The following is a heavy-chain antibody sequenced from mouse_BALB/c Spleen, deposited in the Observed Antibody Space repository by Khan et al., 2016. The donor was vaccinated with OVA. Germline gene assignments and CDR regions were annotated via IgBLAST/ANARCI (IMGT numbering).Heavy chain of an antibody. J-gene: IGHJ3*01. CDR3: ARLAYYYNSEGFAY. Sequence: EVQRVESGGDLVKPGGSLKLSCAASGFTFSTYGMSWVRQTPDKRLEWVATISSGGSYTYYPDSVKGRFTISRDNAKHTLYLQMSSLKSEDTAMDYCARLAYYYNSEGFAYWGQGTLVTVSA. CDR2: ISSGGSYT. V-gene: IGHV5-6*01. D-gene: IGHD1-1*02. CDR1: GFTFSTYG.